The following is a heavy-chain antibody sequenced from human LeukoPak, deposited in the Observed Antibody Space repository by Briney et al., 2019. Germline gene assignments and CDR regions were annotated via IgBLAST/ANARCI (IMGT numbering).Heavy chain of an antibody. V-gene: IGHV4-4*07. J-gene: IGHJ3*02. Sequence: PSETLSLTCTVSGGSISSYYWSWIRQPAGKGLEWIGRIYTSGSTNYNPSLKSRVTMSVDTSKNQFSLKLSSVTAADTAVYYCASHCSGGSCYRDAFDIWGQGTRVTVSS. CDR2: IYTSGST. D-gene: IGHD2-15*01. CDR3: ASHCSGGSCYRDAFDI. CDR1: GGSISSYY.